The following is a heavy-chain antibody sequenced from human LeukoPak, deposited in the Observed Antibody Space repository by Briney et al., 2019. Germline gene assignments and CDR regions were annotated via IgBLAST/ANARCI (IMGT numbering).Heavy chain of an antibody. D-gene: IGHD7-27*01. CDR3: TTVIWGAWYDAFDI. J-gene: IGHJ3*02. CDR2: IKSKTDGGTT. V-gene: IGHV3-15*01. CDR1: GFTFSNAW. Sequence: NPGGSLRLFCAASGFTFSNAWVSWVPQAPGKGLEGVGRIKSKTDGGTTDYAAPVKGRFTISRDDSKNTLYLQMNSLKTEDTAVYYCTTVIWGAWYDAFDIWGQGTMVTVSS.